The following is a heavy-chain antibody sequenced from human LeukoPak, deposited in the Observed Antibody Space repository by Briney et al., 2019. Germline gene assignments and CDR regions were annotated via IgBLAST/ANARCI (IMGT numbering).Heavy chain of an antibody. CDR3: ARDFVVITENWFDP. V-gene: IGHV7-4-1*02. J-gene: IGHJ5*02. Sequence: ASVKVSCKTSGYTFTVYAINWVRQAPGQGLEWMGWISTDTGNPTYVQDFTGRFVFSLDTSVTTAYLQISSLKAEGTAVYYCARDFVVITENWFDPWGQGTLVTVSS. D-gene: IGHD3-22*01. CDR1: GYTFTVYA. CDR2: ISTDTGNP.